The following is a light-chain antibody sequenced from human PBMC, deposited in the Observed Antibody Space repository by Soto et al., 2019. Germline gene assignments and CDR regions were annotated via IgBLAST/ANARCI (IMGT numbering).Light chain of an antibody. J-gene: IGLJ1*01. CDR3: GSWDSSLSAYV. CDR1: NSNIGNDY. V-gene: IGLV1-51*01. CDR2: DDN. Sequence: QSVLTQPPSVSAAPGQKVTISCSGSNSNIGNDYASWYQHVPGTAPKLLIYDDNKRPSGIPDRFSGSKSGTSATLDIAGLQTGDEAEYYCGSWDSSLSAYVFGTGTKLTVL.